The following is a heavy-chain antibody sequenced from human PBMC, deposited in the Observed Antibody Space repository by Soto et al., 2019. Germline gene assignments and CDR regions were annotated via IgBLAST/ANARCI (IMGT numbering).Heavy chain of an antibody. Sequence: QVQLVESGGGVVQPGRSLRLSCAASGFTFTTYGFHWVRQAPGKGLEWVALIWCDGSNRYYADSVKGRFTISRDNFKNTLYLQMNSLRAEDTAVYYCARVGHEGWFDPWGQGTLVTVSS. V-gene: IGHV3-33*01. D-gene: IGHD3-16*01. CDR1: GFTFTTYG. CDR2: IWCDGSNR. CDR3: ARVGHEGWFDP. J-gene: IGHJ5*02.